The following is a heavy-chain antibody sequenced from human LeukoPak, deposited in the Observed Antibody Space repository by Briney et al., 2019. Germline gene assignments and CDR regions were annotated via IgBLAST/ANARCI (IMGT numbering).Heavy chain of an antibody. CDR2: INSDGSST. V-gene: IGHV3-74*01. CDR1: GFTFSSYW. Sequence: PGGSLRLSCAASGFTFSSYWMHWVRHAPGKGLVWVSRINSDGSSTSYADSVKGRFTISRDNAKNTLYLQMNSLRAEDTAVYYCARDPSVEMATIGEFCFDPWGQGTLVTVSS. CDR3: ARDPSVEMATIGEFCFDP. D-gene: IGHD5-24*01. J-gene: IGHJ5*02.